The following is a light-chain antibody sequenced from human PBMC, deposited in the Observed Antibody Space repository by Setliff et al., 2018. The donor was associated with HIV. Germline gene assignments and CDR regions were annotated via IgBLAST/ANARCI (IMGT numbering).Light chain of an antibody. CDR2: EVS. J-gene: IGLJ2*01. V-gene: IGLV2-14*01. CDR1: SSDVGGYNC. CDR3: SSHTSSSTPVV. Sequence: QSVLTQPASVSGSPGQSITISCTGTSSDVGGYNCVSWYQQHPGKAPKLMIYEVSNRPSGVSNRFSGSKSGNTASLTISGLQAEDEADYYCSSHTSSSTPVVFGGGTKVTVL.